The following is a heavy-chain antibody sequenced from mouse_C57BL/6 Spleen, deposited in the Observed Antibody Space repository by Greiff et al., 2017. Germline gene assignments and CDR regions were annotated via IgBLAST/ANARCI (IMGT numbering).Heavy chain of an antibody. CDR1: GYTFTSYT. D-gene: IGHD1-1*01. CDR3: ARAPDYYGSSSWFAY. Sequence: QVQLQQSGAELARPGASVKMSCKASGYTFTSYTMHWVKQRPGQGLEWIGYINPSSGYTKYNQKFKDKATLTADKASSTAYMQLSSLTSEDSAVYYCARAPDYYGSSSWFAYWDQGTLVTVSA. V-gene: IGHV1-4*01. CDR2: INPSSGYT. J-gene: IGHJ3*01.